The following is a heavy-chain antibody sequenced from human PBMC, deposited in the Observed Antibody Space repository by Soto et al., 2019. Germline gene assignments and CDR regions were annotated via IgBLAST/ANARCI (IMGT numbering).Heavy chain of an antibody. J-gene: IGHJ5*01. CDR2: MNPNSGNT. D-gene: IGHD2-15*01. CDR3: ARGVGNVVVVAAARVYWFDS. CDR1: GYTFTSYD. Sequence: ASVKVSCKASGYTFTSYDINWVRQATGQGLEWMGWMNPNSGNTGYAQKFRGRVTMTRNTSISTAYMELSSLRSEDTAVYYCARGVGNVVVVAAARVYWFDSWVQGTLVTVSS. V-gene: IGHV1-8*01.